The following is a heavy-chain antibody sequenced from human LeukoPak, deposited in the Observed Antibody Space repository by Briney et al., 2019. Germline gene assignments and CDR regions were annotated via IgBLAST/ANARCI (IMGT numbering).Heavy chain of an antibody. V-gene: IGHV3-23*01. D-gene: IGHD3-10*01. CDR2: IGASGDRT. Sequence: GGSLRLSCAASGFTLSIYAMTWVRQAPGKGLEWVSTIGASGDRTYYAGSVKGRFTISRDNSKNTLYLQLNSLRAEDAAVFYCARELEWLGKYYFDYWGQGTPVTVSS. CDR1: GFTLSIYA. J-gene: IGHJ4*02. CDR3: ARELEWLGKYYFDY.